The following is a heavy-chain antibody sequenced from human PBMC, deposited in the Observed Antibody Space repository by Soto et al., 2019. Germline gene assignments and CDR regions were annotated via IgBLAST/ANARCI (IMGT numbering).Heavy chain of an antibody. CDR1: GSTFTSYG. D-gene: IGHD6-19*01. Sequence: ASLKVSCKTSGSTFTSYGISCVRQTPGQGLEWMGWISAYNGNTNYAQKLQGRVTMTTDTSTSTAYMELRSLRSDDTAVYYCARFEWLDWDPDYWGQGTLVTVSS. J-gene: IGHJ4*02. CDR2: ISAYNGNT. V-gene: IGHV1-18*01. CDR3: ARFEWLDWDPDY.